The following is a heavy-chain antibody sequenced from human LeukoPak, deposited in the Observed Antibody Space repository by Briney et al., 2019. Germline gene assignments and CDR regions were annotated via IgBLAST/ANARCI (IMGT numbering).Heavy chain of an antibody. D-gene: IGHD3-16*02. J-gene: IGHJ4*02. CDR2: IYYSGIT. CDR1: GGSIRGYY. V-gene: IGHV4-59*12. CDR3: ARRTFGGVIKY. Sequence: KSSETLSLTCTVSGGSIRGYYWSWIRQPPGKGLEYIGYIYYSGITNYNPSLKSRVTISVDTSKNQISLKLSSVTAADTSVYYCARRTFGGVIKYWGQGTLVTVSS.